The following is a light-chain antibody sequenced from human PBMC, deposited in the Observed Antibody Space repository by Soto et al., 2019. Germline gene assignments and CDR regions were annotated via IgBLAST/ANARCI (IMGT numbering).Light chain of an antibody. J-gene: IGKJ1*01. Sequence: DIQMTQSPSTLSASVGDRVTITCRASQSISGSLAWYQQKPGKAPKLLIYAASNLKSGVPSRFSGSGSGTEYTLTISSQQPDDSARYYCQQYNGYGTFGQGTRVEIK. V-gene: IGKV1-5*03. CDR1: QSISGS. CDR2: AAS. CDR3: QQYNGYGT.